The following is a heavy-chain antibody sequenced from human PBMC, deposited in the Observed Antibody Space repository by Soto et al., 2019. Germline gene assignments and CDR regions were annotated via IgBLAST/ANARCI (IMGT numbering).Heavy chain of an antibody. CDR2: TNPSNGGT. D-gene: IGHD2-2*01. V-gene: IGHV1-2*02. Sequence: ASVKVSCKASGYTFAGYYIHWVRQAPGQGLEWMGWTNPSNGGTNYAQKFQGRVTMTRDTSLSLAYMELTTLRSDDTAVFYCAREVGGGRQYHFDPWGQGTLVTVSS. J-gene: IGHJ5*02. CDR3: AREVGGGRQYHFDP. CDR1: GYTFAGYY.